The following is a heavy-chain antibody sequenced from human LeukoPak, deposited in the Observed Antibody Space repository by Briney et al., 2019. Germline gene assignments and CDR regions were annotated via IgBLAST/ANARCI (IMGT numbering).Heavy chain of an antibody. D-gene: IGHD6-19*01. CDR2: TYHSGSP. CDR1: GGSIITLNW. J-gene: IGHJ6*02. Sequence: PSETLSLTCALSGGSIITLNWWSWVRQPPGKGLEWIGETYHSGSPKYNPSLMGRVTISVDKSKSQFSLNLTSETAADTAVYYCARVSAVAGAYGMDVWGQGTTVTVSS. CDR3: ARVSAVAGAYGMDV. V-gene: IGHV4-4*02.